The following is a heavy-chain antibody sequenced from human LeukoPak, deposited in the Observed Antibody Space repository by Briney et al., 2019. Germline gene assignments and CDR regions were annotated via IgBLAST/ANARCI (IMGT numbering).Heavy chain of an antibody. D-gene: IGHD5-12*01. Sequence: GGSLRLSCAASGFTVSSNYMSWVRQAPGKGLEWVTVIYSGGTTYYADSVKGRFTISRANSKNTLYLQMNSLRAEDTTVYYCARSIVATITAWGQGTLVTVSS. CDR2: IYSGGTT. CDR3: ARSIVATITA. J-gene: IGHJ5*02. CDR1: GFTVSSNY. V-gene: IGHV3-66*02.